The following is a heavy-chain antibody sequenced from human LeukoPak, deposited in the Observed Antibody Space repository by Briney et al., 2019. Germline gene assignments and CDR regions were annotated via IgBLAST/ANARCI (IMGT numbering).Heavy chain of an antibody. CDR1: GGSISSSSYY. CDR3: ARLSSERSWASGSFFDY. CDR2: IYYSGST. D-gene: IGHD3-10*01. V-gene: IGHV4-39*01. J-gene: IGHJ4*02. Sequence: PSETLSLTCTVSGGSISSSSYYWGWIRQPPGKGLEWIGSIYYSGSTYYNPSLKSRVTISVDTSKSQFSLKLSSVTAADTAVYYCARLSSERSWASGSFFDYWGQGTLVTVSS.